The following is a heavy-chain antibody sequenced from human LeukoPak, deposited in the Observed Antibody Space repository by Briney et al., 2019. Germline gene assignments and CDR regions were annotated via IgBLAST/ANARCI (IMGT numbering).Heavy chain of an antibody. CDR2: IRSKAYGGTT. D-gene: IGHD3-10*01. J-gene: IGHJ4*02. Sequence: KTGGSLRLSCTASGFTFGDYAMSWFRQAPGKGLEWVGFIRSKAYGGTTEYAASVKGRFTISRDDSKSIAYLQMNSLKTEDTAVYYCTRSPLWFGEFLRYFDYWGQGTLVTVSS. CDR1: GFTFGDYA. V-gene: IGHV3-49*05. CDR3: TRSPLWFGEFLRYFDY.